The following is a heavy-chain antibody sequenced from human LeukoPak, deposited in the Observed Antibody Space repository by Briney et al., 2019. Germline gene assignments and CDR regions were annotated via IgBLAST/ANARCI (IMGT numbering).Heavy chain of an antibody. CDR1: GFTFSHYG. Sequence: GGSLRLSCAASGFTFSHYGMQWVRQAPGRGLEWVAVIWSDGSNKFYADSVKGRFTIPRDNSQNTVDLHMNILRAEDTAVYYCAKDAQRGFDYSNSLEYWGQGTLVTVSS. CDR2: IWSDGSNK. V-gene: IGHV3-33*06. J-gene: IGHJ4*02. CDR3: AKDAQRGFDYSNSLEY. D-gene: IGHD4-11*01.